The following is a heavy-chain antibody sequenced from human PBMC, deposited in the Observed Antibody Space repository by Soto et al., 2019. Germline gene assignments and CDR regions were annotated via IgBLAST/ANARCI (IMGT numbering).Heavy chain of an antibody. V-gene: IGHV1-24*01. D-gene: IGHD2-2*01. CDR1: GYTLTELS. CDR2: FDPEDGET. Sequence: AASVKFSCKVSGYTLTELSMHWVRQAPGKGLEWMGGFDPEDGETIYAQKFQGRVTMTEDTSTDTAYMELSSLRSEDTAVYYCARGYQLLYYYYGMDVWGQGTTVTVSS. CDR3: ARGYQLLYYYYGMDV. J-gene: IGHJ6*02.